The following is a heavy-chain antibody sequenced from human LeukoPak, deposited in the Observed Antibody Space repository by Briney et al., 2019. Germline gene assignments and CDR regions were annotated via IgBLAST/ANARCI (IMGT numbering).Heavy chain of an antibody. J-gene: IGHJ4*02. D-gene: IGHD3-16*01. Sequence: GGSLRLSCAAAGFTFSSYWMSWVRQAPGKGLEWVASIKQDGSEKYYVDSVKGRFTISRDNAKNSLYLQMNSLRAEDTAVYYCARGDYVWGSYGHAWGQGTLVTVSS. V-gene: IGHV3-7*03. CDR3: ARGDYVWGSYGHA. CDR1: GFTFSSYW. CDR2: IKQDGSEK.